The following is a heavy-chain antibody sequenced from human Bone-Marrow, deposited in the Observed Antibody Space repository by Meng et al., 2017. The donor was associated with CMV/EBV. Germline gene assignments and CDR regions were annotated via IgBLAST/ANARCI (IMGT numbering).Heavy chain of an antibody. Sequence: GGSLRLSFETSGFTFRGSAIHWVRQASGKGLEWIGLIRSKSNNYATTYISSVRGRFTFSRDDSKTTAYLQMNSLKTEDTAIYYCTRHREDRPGPIADWGQGPPVTVSS. J-gene: IGHJ4*02. CDR3: TRHREDRPGPIAD. CDR1: GFTFRGSA. CDR2: IRSKSNNYAT. D-gene: IGHD1-26*01. V-gene: IGHV3-73*01.